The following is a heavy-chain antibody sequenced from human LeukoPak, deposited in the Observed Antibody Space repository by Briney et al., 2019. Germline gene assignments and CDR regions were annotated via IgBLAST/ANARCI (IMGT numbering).Heavy chain of an antibody. D-gene: IGHD5/OR15-5a*01. V-gene: IGHV1-8*03. Sequence: GSVKVSCKASGYTFTCYYMHLVRQAPGQGAEGMGLINPNSGNTGYPQKYQGRVTITRNTSISTAYMALISRRSEDTAVYYCVTASTYYYGMDVWGQGTTVTVSS. CDR3: VTASTYYYGMDV. J-gene: IGHJ6*02. CDR2: INPNSGNT. CDR1: GYTFTCYY.